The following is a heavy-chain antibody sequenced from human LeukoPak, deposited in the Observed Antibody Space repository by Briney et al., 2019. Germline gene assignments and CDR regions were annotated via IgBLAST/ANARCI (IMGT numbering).Heavy chain of an antibody. CDR2: INSDGSST. CDR3: TRDRPQVTKGDYYMDV. J-gene: IGHJ6*03. V-gene: IGHV3-74*01. CDR1: GFTFSSYW. D-gene: IGHD2-21*02. Sequence: PGRSLRLSCAASGFTFSSYWMHWVRQAPGKGLVWVSRINSDGSSTSYADSVKGRFTISRDNAKNTLYLQMNSLRAEDTAVYYCTRDRPQVTKGDYYMDVWGKGTTVTISS.